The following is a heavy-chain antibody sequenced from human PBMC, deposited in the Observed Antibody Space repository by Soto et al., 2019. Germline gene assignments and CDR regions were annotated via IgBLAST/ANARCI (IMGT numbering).Heavy chain of an antibody. D-gene: IGHD1-7*01. J-gene: IGHJ4*02. CDR1: GYNFINYW. Sequence: GESLKISCKGSGYNFINYWIAWVRQMPGKGLEWMGIIYPSDSDTRYSPSFQGQVTISADKSISTAHLQWSSLKASDTAMYYCARPPSGTTSFFDSWGQGTLVTVSS. V-gene: IGHV5-51*01. CDR3: ARPPSGTTSFFDS. CDR2: IYPSDSDT.